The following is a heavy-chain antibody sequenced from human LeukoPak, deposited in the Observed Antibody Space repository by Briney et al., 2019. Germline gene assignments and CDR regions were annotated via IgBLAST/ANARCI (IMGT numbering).Heavy chain of an antibody. J-gene: IGHJ4*02. CDR2: INHSGSA. CDR3: GSFRTILPYYYDSSGSDY. V-gene: IGHV4-34*01. D-gene: IGHD3-22*01. CDR1: GGSFSGYY. Sequence: SETLSLTCAVYGGSFSGYYWSWIRQPPGKGLEWIGEINHSGSANDNPSLKSRVTISVDTSKNQFSLKLSSVTAADTAVYYCGSFRTILPYYYDSSGSDYWGQGTLVTVSS.